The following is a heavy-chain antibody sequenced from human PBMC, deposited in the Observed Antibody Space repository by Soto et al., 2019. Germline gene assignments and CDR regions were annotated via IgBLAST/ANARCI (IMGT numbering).Heavy chain of an antibody. CDR1: GYTFSNFG. V-gene: IGHV1-18*01. D-gene: IGHD5-18*01. CDR2: ISGYNGIT. CDR3: ARDKGYGFGWSSSSGMDV. J-gene: IGHJ6*02. Sequence: GASVKVSCKASGYTFSNFGLSWVRQAPGQGLERMGWISGYNGITNSAEKFQGRVTMTTDTSTSTAYMEVRSLTSDDTAVYYCARDKGYGFGWSSSSGMDVWGQGTTVTVSS.